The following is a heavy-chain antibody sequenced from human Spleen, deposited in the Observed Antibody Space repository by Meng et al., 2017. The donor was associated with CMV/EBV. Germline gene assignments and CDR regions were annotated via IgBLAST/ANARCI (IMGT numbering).Heavy chain of an antibody. V-gene: IGHV3-30*03. D-gene: IGHD2-2*01. CDR2: ISYNGSNK. CDR1: FTCSSYG. CDR3: ASDPNDIVVVPSAPHFDY. Sequence: FTCSSYGMHCVRQVPGKRVEWVECISYNGSNKYYEDSVNGRITRSRDNSKNTLYLQMNSLRALDTAVYYCASDPNDIVVVPSAPHFDYWGQGTLVTVSS. J-gene: IGHJ4*02.